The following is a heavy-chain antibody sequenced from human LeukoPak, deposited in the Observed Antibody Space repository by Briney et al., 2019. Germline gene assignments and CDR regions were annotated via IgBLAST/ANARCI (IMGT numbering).Heavy chain of an antibody. CDR3: AKDNPIEKVPGLGPGY. CDR1: GFSVSSNY. D-gene: IGHD2-2*01. Sequence: GGSLRLSCAASGFSVSSNYMSWVRQAPGKGLECVSLIYSNGNTYYADSVKGRFTISRDNSKNTLYLQMNSLRAEDTAVYYCAKDNPIEKVPGLGPGYWGQGTLVTVSS. CDR2: IYSNGNT. V-gene: IGHV3-66*01. J-gene: IGHJ4*02.